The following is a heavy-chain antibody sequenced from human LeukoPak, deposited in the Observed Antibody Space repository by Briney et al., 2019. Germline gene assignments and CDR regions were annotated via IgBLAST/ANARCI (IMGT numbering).Heavy chain of an antibody. CDR2: IYYSGST. D-gene: IGHD3-22*01. CDR3: ARERDSYYYDSSGYTGIDY. V-gene: IGHV4-31*03. J-gene: IGHJ4*02. CDR1: GGSISSGGYY. Sequence: SQTLSLTCTVSGGSISSGGYYWSWIRQHPGKGLEWIGYIYYSGSTYYNPSLKSRVNISVDTSKNQFSLKLSSVTAADTAVYYCARERDSYYYDSSGYTGIDYWGQGTLVTVSS.